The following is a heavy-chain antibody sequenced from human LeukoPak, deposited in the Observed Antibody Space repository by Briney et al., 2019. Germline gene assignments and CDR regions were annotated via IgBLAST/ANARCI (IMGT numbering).Heavy chain of an antibody. CDR2: IKQDGSEE. J-gene: IGHJ6*02. D-gene: IGHD6-6*01. Sequence: GSLRLSCAASGFTYSSYWMSWVRQAPGKGLEWVANIKQDGSEEVYVDSVKGRFTISRDNAKNSLFLQMNTLRAEDTAVYYCARDPYSSTWSYGMDVWGQGTTVTVSS. CDR1: GFTYSSYW. V-gene: IGHV3-7*05. CDR3: ARDPYSSTWSYGMDV.